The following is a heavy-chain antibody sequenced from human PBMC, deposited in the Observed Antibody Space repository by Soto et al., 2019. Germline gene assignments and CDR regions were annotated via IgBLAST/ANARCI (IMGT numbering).Heavy chain of an antibody. D-gene: IGHD2-21*02. V-gene: IGHV1-46*01. CDR3: ARGGHVVVVTAALDY. J-gene: IGHJ4*02. Sequence: QVQLMQSGAEVKKPGASVKVSCKASGDTFTDYYIHWVRQAPGQGLEWMGTVNHSGGHTTYAQHFLGRVTRTRDTSTSTLYMELTSLTSDDTAVYYCARGGHVVVVTAALDYWGQETLVTVSS. CDR1: GDTFTDYY. CDR2: VNHSGGHT.